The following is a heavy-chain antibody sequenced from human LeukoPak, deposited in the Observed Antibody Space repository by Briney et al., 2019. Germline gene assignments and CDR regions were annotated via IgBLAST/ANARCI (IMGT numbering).Heavy chain of an antibody. Sequence: GGSLRLSCAASGFTFSSYAMSWVRQAPGKGLEWVSAISGSGGSTYYADSVKGRFTISRDNSKNTLYLQMNSLRAEDTAVYYCAKGIDHDSSGHTYFDYWGQGTLVTVSS. CDR3: AKGIDHDSSGHTYFDY. J-gene: IGHJ4*02. V-gene: IGHV3-23*01. CDR2: ISGSGGST. D-gene: IGHD3-22*01. CDR1: GFTFSSYA.